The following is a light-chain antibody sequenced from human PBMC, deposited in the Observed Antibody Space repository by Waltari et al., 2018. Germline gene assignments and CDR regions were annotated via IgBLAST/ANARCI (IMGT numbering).Light chain of an antibody. J-gene: IGKJ1*01. CDR3: QQFGDSPPSWT. CDR2: STS. CDR1: QSVSSSY. Sequence: EIVLTQSPGTLSLSPGARATLSCRASQSVSSSYLAWYQHKPGQAPRLLIYSTSSRATGIPDRFSGSGSGTDFTLTISRLEPEDFAMYYCQQFGDSPPSWTFGQGTKVEIK. V-gene: IGKV3-20*01.